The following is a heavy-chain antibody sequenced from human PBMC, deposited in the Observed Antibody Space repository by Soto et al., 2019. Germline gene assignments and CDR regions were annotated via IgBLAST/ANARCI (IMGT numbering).Heavy chain of an antibody. V-gene: IGHV1-18*01. D-gene: IGHD2-8*01. CDR2: INAYNGNT. J-gene: IGHJ4*02. CDR3: ARDWCGVDY. CDR1: GYTFTSYG. Sequence: QVQLVQSGAEVKKPGASVKVSCKSSGYTFTSYGISWVRQAPGQGLEWMGWINAYNGNTNYEQKLQGRVTMTTDTSTSKVYMELRSLRADDTAVYYCARDWCGVDYWGQGALVTVST.